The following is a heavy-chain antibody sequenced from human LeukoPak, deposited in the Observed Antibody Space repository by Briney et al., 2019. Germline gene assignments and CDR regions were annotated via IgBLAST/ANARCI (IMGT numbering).Heavy chain of an antibody. J-gene: IGHJ4*02. D-gene: IGHD6-19*01. V-gene: IGHV1-2*02. Sequence: GASVNVSCKASEYSFTGNYIHWVRQAPGQGPEWMGWINPYSGDTNYAQKFQGRVTMTRDTSISTAYMEVSRLKSDDTAVYYCARGPSIAVAGTDYWGQGTLVTVSA. CDR2: INPYSGDT. CDR3: ARGPSIAVAGTDY. CDR1: EYSFTGNY.